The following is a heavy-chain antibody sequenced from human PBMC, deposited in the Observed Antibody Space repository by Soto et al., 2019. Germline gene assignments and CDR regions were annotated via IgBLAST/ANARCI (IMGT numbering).Heavy chain of an antibody. CDR1: GYSLNELC. J-gene: IGHJ1*01. V-gene: IGHV1-24*01. D-gene: IGHD3-10*01. Sequence: SVKVSCKVSGYSLNELCMHWVRQPPGKGLEWIGGFDPEEGKMIYAQNFQGRVTMTEDTSTDTAYMELNSLTSEDTAIYYCATDLGVALAPLSILYFQQWGQGTVVTVSS. CDR2: FDPEEGKM. CDR3: ATDLGVALAPLSILYFQQ.